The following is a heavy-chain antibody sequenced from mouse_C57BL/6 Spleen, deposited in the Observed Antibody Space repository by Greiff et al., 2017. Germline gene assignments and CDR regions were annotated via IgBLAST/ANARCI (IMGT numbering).Heavy chain of an antibody. CDR2: ISDGGSYT. V-gene: IGHV5-4*03. D-gene: IGHD2-3*01. CDR3: ASLYDYDAMDY. Sequence: EVKVVESGGGLVKPGGSLKLSCAASGFTFSSYAMSWVRQTPEKRLEWVATISDGGSYTYYPDNVKGRFTISRDNAKNNLYLQMSHLKSEDTAMYYCASLYDYDAMDYWGQGTSVTVSS. J-gene: IGHJ4*01. CDR1: GFTFSSYA.